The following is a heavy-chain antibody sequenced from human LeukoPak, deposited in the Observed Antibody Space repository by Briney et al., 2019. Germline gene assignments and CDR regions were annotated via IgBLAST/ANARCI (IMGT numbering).Heavy chain of an antibody. CDR1: GFTFSNYG. CDR3: AKDPIAVAGNNYYRMDV. CDR2: ISSDESNK. Sequence: GGSLRLSCAASGFTFSNYGMYWVRQAPGKGLEWVAVISSDESNKYYADSVKGRFTISRDNSKDTLYLQMNSLRAEDTAVYYCAKDPIAVAGNNYYRMDVWGQGTTVTVSS. J-gene: IGHJ6*02. V-gene: IGHV3-30*18. D-gene: IGHD6-19*01.